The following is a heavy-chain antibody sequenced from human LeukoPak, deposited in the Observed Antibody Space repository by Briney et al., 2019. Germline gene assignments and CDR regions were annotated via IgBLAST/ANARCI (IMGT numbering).Heavy chain of an antibody. Sequence: ASVKVSCKASGYTFTSYYMHWVRQAPGQGLEWMGIINPSGGSTSYAQKFQGRVTMTRDTSTSTVYMELSSLRSEDTAVYYCARDSGSSSWSDDAFDIWGQGTMVTVSS. CDR2: INPSGGST. D-gene: IGHD6-13*01. J-gene: IGHJ3*02. V-gene: IGHV1-46*01. CDR1: GYTFTSYY. CDR3: ARDSGSSSWSDDAFDI.